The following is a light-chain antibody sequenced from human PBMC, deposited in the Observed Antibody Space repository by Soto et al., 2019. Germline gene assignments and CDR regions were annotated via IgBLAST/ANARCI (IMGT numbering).Light chain of an antibody. CDR3: HQYDDGPYT. Sequence: EIGITLSPGTLAVSPGERVTLSCRASQSVSSKLVWYQRKPGQTPRLLIYDASTRATGMPGRFSGSGSGTEFTLTISSLQSEDFAVYYCHQYDDGPYTFGQGTKVDI. CDR1: QSVSSK. V-gene: IGKV3-15*01. J-gene: IGKJ2*01. CDR2: DAS.